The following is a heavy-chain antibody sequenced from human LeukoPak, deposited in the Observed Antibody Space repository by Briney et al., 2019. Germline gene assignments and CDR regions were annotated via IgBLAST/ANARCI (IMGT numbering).Heavy chain of an antibody. CDR3: ARQPTSPKYYFDY. CDR2: ISYTGDT. Sequence: SETLSLTCIVSGGSITSSLFYWGWIRQPPGKGLEWVGSISYTGDTYYNPSLRSRVAISVDTSKNQFSLNLSSVTAADTAVYFCARQPTSPKYYFDYRGQGTLATVSS. V-gene: IGHV4-39*01. D-gene: IGHD2/OR15-2a*01. J-gene: IGHJ4*02. CDR1: GGSITSSLFY.